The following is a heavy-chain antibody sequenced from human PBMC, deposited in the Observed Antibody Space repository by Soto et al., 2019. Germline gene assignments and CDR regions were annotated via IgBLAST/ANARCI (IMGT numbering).Heavy chain of an antibody. CDR2: IIPIFGIA. J-gene: IGHJ6*02. CDR1: GGTFSRYS. V-gene: IGHV1-69*08. D-gene: IGHD2-2*01. Sequence: QVQLVQSGAEVKKPGSSVKVSCKASGGTFSRYSITWVRQAPGHGLEWIGRIIPIFGIASYAQKFQGRVPIPADQSTGTAYMELSSLRSDDTAVYYCAREDRDRETGLVPAAIDGMDVWGQGTTVTVSS. CDR3: AREDRDRETGLVPAAIDGMDV.